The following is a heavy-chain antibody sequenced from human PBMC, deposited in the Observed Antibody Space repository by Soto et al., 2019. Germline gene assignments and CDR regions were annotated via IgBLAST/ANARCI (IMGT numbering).Heavy chain of an antibody. J-gene: IGHJ4*02. CDR1: GFTFDDYA. Sequence: GGSLRLSCAASGFTFDDYAMHWVRQAPGKGLEWVSGISWNSGSIGYADSVKGRFTISRDNAKNSLYLQMNSLRAEDTALYYCAKDTREDCSGGSCYFDYWGQGTLVTVSS. CDR2: ISWNSGSI. CDR3: AKDTREDCSGGSCYFDY. D-gene: IGHD2-15*01. V-gene: IGHV3-9*01.